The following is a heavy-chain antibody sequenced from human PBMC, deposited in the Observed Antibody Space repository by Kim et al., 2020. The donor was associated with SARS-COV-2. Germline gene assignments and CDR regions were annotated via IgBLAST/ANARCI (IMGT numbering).Heavy chain of an antibody. J-gene: IGHJ4*02. CDR1: GYTFTSFY. Sequence: AAVNVSCKASGYTFTSFYIHWVRQAPGQGLEWMGIINPDHGTTSYAQNFQGRVTMTRDTSTSTVYMELSSLRSDDTAMYYCARGGYTYGDDWGQGTLVTVSS. D-gene: IGHD5-18*01. CDR2: INPDHGTT. CDR3: ARGGYTYGDD. V-gene: IGHV1-46*01.